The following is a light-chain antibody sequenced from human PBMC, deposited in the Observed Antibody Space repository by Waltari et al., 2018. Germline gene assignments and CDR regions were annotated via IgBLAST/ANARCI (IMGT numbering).Light chain of an antibody. V-gene: IGLV2-14*01. CDR2: EVK. J-gene: IGLJ2*01. CDR3: ASYVNSFALV. CDR1: TSDIGAYDL. Sequence: HSALPQPASVSGSPGQSISISCAGTTSDIGAYDLVSWYQKYPGKAPKLIIYEVKNRPSDISPRFSASKSGDTASLTISGLQAEDEAEYYCASYVNSFALVFGGGTKVSVL.